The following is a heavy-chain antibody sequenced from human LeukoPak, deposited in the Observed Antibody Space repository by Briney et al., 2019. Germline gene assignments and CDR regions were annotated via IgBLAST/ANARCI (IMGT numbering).Heavy chain of an antibody. CDR3: ARVRRITMIVVVMQHRYFDL. V-gene: IGHV1-2*02. Sequence: ASVKVSCKASGYTFTGYYMHWVRQAPGQGLEWMGWINPNSGGANYAQKFQGRVTMTRDTSISTAYMELSRLRSDDTAVYYCARVRRITMIVVVMQHRYFDLWGRGTLVTVSS. D-gene: IGHD3-22*01. CDR1: GYTFTGYY. CDR2: INPNSGGA. J-gene: IGHJ2*01.